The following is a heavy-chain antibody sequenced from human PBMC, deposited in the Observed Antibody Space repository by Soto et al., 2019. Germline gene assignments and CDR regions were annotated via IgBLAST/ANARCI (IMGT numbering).Heavy chain of an antibody. V-gene: IGHV1-3*01. J-gene: IGHJ6*03. CDR3: AGGCDDTSCYYMDV. CDR1: GYTFTGYA. Sequence: QVHFVQSGADVKKPGASVKVSCKASGYTFTGYAVHWVRQAPGQRLEGMGWINAGNGNTKCSQKFQGRVTITRDTSASTAYMELSSLRSEDTAVYYCAGGCDDTSCYYMDVWGKGTTVTVS. D-gene: IGHD2-2*01. CDR2: INAGNGNT.